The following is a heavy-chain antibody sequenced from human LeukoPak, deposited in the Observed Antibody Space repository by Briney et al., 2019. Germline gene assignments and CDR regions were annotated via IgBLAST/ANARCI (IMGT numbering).Heavy chain of an antibody. CDR2: MNTDGNTT. CDR1: GFTLSSSW. V-gene: IGHV3-74*03. J-gene: IGHJ4*02. D-gene: IGHD3-3*01. Sequence: GGSLRPSCAASGFTLSSSWMHWVRQAPGKGLVWVSRMNTDGNTTTYADSVKGRFTISRDNAKNTLYLQMNSLRAEDTAVYYCARGNDFWSLDYWGQGTLVTVSS. CDR3: ARGNDFWSLDY.